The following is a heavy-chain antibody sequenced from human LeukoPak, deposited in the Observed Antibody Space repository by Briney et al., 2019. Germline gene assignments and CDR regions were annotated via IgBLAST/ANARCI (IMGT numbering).Heavy chain of an antibody. Sequence: ASVKVSCKASGYTFTSYGISWVRQAPGQGLEWMGWISAYNGNTNYAQKLQGRVTMTTDTSTSTAYMELRSLRSDDTAVYYCAREFGGSGSYYNIGYFVYWGQGTLVTVSS. D-gene: IGHD3-10*01. CDR1: GYTFTSYG. CDR3: AREFGGSGSYYNIGYFVY. J-gene: IGHJ4*02. CDR2: ISAYNGNT. V-gene: IGHV1-18*01.